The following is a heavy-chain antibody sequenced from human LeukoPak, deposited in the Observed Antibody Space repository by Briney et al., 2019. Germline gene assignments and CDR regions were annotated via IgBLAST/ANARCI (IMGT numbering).Heavy chain of an antibody. D-gene: IGHD3-22*01. J-gene: IGHJ4*02. CDR2: ISSSGSTI. V-gene: IGHV3-11*01. CDR3: AKMALGYYDSSGFDY. CDR1: GFTFSDYY. Sequence: PGGSLRLSCAASGFTFSDYYMSWIRQAPGKGLEWVSYISSSGSTIYYADSVKGRFTISRDNSKNTLYLQMNSLRAEDTAVYYCAKMALGYYDSSGFDYWGQGTLVTVSS.